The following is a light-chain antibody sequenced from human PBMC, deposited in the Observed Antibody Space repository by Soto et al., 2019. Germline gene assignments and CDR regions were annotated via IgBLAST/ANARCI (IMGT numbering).Light chain of an antibody. CDR1: SSNIGSNT. CDR2: EVT. V-gene: IGLV1-44*01. J-gene: IGLJ1*01. Sequence: QSALTQPPSASGTPGQRVTISCSGSSSNIGSNTVNWYQQLSRDPKIIIYEVTNRPSGVSNRFSGSKSGNTASLTISGLQAEDDADYYCSSFTSRFTFNYIFGTGTRSPS. CDR3: SSFTSRFTFNYI.